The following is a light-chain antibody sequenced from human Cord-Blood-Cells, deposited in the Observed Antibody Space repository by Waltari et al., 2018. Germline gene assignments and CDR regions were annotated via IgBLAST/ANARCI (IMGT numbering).Light chain of an antibody. J-gene: IGLJ2*01. Sequence: QSVLTQPPSASGTPGQRVTISCSGSSSNIGSNYVYWYQQLPGTTPKLLIYRKNQRPSGVPDRFSGCKSGTSGSLAISGLRSEDEADYYCAAWDDSLSGVVFGGGTKLTGL. CDR1: SSNIGSNY. CDR3: AAWDDSLSGVV. V-gene: IGLV1-47*01. CDR2: RKN.